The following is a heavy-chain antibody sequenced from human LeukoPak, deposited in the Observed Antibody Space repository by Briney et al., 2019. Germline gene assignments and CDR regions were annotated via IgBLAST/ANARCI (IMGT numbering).Heavy chain of an antibody. V-gene: IGHV3-53*01. J-gene: IGHJ4*02. CDR1: GFTVSNNY. CDR3: ARGGYYGSLSDSGN. D-gene: IGHD3-10*01. Sequence: GGSLRLSCAASGFTVSNNYMSWVRQAPGKGLEWVSVIYSGGSTNYAASVKGRFTISTDNSKDTLYLQMNTLRAEDTAVYYCARGGYYGSLSDSGNWGQGALVTVSS. CDR2: IYSGGST.